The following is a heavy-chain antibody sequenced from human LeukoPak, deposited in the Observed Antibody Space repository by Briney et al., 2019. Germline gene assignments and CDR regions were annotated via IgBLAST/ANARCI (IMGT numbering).Heavy chain of an antibody. J-gene: IGHJ4*02. CDR3: AVGDTPYYFDY. V-gene: IGHV4-31*03. D-gene: IGHD3-16*01. CDR2: IYYSGST. Sequence: SQTLSLTCTVSGGSISSGGYYWSWIRQHPGKGLEWIGYIYYSGSTYYNPTLKSRVTISVDTSKNQFSLKLSSVTAADTAVYYCAVGDTPYYFDYWGQGTLVTVSS. CDR1: GGSISSGGYY.